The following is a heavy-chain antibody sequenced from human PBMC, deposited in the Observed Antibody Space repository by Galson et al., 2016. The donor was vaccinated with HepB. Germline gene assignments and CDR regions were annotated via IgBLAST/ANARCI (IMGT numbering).Heavy chain of an antibody. Sequence: SLRLSCAASGFTFSSYAMSWVRQAPGKGLGLVSVISNSGGSTYYADSVKGRFTISRDNAKNSLYLQMNSLRGEDTAVYYCARGRGVDVWGQGTTVTVPS. V-gene: IGHV3-23*01. J-gene: IGHJ6*02. CDR1: GFTFSSYA. CDR3: ARGRGVDV. CDR2: ISNSGGST.